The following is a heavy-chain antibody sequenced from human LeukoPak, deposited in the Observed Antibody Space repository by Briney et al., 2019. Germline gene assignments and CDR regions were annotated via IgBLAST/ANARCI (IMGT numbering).Heavy chain of an antibody. Sequence: GGSLRLSCAASGFTFSSYWMHWVRQAPGKGLVWVSRINSDGSSTSYADSVKGRFTISRDNAKNSLFLQMNSLSAEDTAVYYCARGAHDLLTTYYHFDSWGQGALVTVSS. V-gene: IGHV3-74*01. CDR2: INSDGSST. CDR1: GFTFSSYW. CDR3: ARGAHDLLTTYYHFDS. D-gene: IGHD3-9*01. J-gene: IGHJ4*02.